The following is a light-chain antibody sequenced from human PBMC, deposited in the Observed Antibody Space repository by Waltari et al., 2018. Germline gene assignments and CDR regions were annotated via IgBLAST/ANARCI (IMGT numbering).Light chain of an antibody. CDR2: DTS. CDR3: QQRRNLPLT. J-gene: IGKJ4*01. V-gene: IGKV3-11*01. Sequence: IILPQSPAILPLSPEARASLPCRASQSVASYLAWDQQKPGKAPRLLIYDTSNWATGIPARFSGSGFGTDFTLTISSLEPEDFAVYYCQQRRNLPLTFGGGTKLEIK. CDR1: QSVASY.